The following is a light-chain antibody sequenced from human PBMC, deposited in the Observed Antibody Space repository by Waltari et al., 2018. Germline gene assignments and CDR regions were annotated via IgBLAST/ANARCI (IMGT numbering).Light chain of an antibody. CDR1: TNDLGSYNY. V-gene: IGLV2-11*01. Sequence: SALTQPRSVSGSPGQSVTITCTGTTNDLGSYNYVSLYQQHPGNAPKLIILVVTKRPSGVPDRWSGSQSGNTASLPISGLRAEDEAEYSCCSYAGSYPRVFGGGTKLTVV. CDR2: VVT. J-gene: IGLJ3*02. CDR3: CSYAGSYPRV.